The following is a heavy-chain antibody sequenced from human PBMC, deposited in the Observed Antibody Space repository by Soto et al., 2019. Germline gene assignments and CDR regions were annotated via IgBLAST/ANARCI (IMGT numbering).Heavy chain of an antibody. Sequence: GASVKVSCKASGYTFTGYYMHWVRQAPGQGLEWMGWINPNSGGTNYAQKFQGWVTMTRDTSISTAYMELNSLRGEDTAVYYCARGSIAVAGQDYGMDVWGQGTTVTVSS. CDR1: GYTFTGYY. CDR3: ARGSIAVAGQDYGMDV. V-gene: IGHV1-2*04. CDR2: INPNSGGT. J-gene: IGHJ6*02. D-gene: IGHD6-19*01.